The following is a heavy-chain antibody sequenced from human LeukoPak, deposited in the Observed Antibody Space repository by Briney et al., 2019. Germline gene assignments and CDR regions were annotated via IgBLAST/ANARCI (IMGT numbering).Heavy chain of an antibody. Sequence: PGGSLRLSCAASGFTFDDYGMSWVRQAPGKGMEWVSGINRNGGSTGYADSVKGRFTISRDNAKNSTYMQMNSLRAEGTALYYGARESPDCSRTSCDYSAFYIWGQGTMVTVSS. D-gene: IGHD2-2*01. V-gene: IGHV3-20*04. J-gene: IGHJ3*02. CDR2: INRNGGST. CDR1: GFTFDDYG. CDR3: ARESPDCSRTSCDYSAFYI.